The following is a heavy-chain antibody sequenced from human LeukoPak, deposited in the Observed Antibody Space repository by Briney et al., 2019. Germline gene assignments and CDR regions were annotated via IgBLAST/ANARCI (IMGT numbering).Heavy chain of an antibody. V-gene: IGHV1-2*02. D-gene: IGHD3-9*01. CDR2: INPNSGGT. J-gene: IGHJ5*02. CDR1: GYTFNGYY. Sequence: ASVKVSCKASGYTFNGYYKHWVRQAPGQGLEWMGWINPNSGGTNYAQKFQGRVTMTRDTSISTAYMELSRLRSDDTAVYYCARRVRYDILTGYGNWFDPWGQGTLVTVSS. CDR3: ARRVRYDILTGYGNWFDP.